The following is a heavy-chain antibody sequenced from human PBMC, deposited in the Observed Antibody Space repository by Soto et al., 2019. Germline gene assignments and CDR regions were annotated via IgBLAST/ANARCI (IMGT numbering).Heavy chain of an antibody. CDR1: GGTFSSYA. D-gene: IGHD1-1*01. CDR2: IIPIFGTA. Sequence: SVKVSCKASGGTFSSYAISWVRQAPGQGLEWMGGIIPIFGTANYAQKFQARVTITADESTSTAYMKLSSLRSEDTAVYYCARNGRNYAGTTYRDVWGQGTTVTVSS. V-gene: IGHV1-69*13. CDR3: ARNGRNYAGTTYRDV. J-gene: IGHJ6*02.